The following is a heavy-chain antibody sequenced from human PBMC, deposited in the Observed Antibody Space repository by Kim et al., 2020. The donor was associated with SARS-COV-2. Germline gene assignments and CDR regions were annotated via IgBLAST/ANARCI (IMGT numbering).Heavy chain of an antibody. D-gene: IGHD3-22*01. J-gene: IGHJ4*02. CDR3: ARAQYYYDSSGYPPFFDY. V-gene: IGHV4-59*01. CDR2: IYYSGST. Sequence: SETLSLTCTVSGGSISSYYWSWIRQPPGKGLEWIGYIYYSGSTNYNPSLKSRVTISVDTSKNQFSLKLSSVTAADTAVYYCARAQYYYDSSGYPPFFDYWGQGTLVTVSS. CDR1: GGSISSYY.